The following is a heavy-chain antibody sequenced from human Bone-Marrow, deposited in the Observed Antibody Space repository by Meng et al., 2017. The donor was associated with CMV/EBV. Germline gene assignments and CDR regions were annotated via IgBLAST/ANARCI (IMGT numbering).Heavy chain of an antibody. V-gene: IGHV4-39*01. J-gene: IGHJ4*02. CDR2: IYYSGST. CDR1: GGSISSSSYY. CDR3: ADYGDRLFQY. D-gene: IGHD4-17*01. Sequence: SETLSLTCTVSGGSISSSSYYWGWIRQPPGKGLEWIGSIYYSGSTYYNPSLKSRVTISVDTSKNQFSLKLSSVTAADTAVYYCADYGDRLFQYWGQGTLVTVSS.